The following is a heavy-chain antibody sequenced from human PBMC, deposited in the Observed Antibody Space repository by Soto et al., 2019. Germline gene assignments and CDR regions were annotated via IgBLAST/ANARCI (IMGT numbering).Heavy chain of an antibody. CDR3: AKVHYSSGWFSYQNGMDV. J-gene: IGHJ6*02. CDR1: GFTFSSYG. V-gene: IGHV3-30*18. Sequence: LSCAASGFTFSSYGMHWVRQAPGKGLEWVAVISYDGSNKYYADSVKGRFTISRDNSKNTLYLQMNSLRAEDTAVYYCAKVHYSSGWFSYQNGMDVWGQGTTVTVSS. D-gene: IGHD6-19*01. CDR2: ISYDGSNK.